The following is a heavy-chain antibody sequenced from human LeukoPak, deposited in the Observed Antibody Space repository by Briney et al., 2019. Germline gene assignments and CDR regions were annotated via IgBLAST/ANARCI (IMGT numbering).Heavy chain of an antibody. J-gene: IGHJ4*02. Sequence: GASVKVSCKASGYIFTNYGISWVRQAPGQGLEWMGIINPSVGSTTYAQEFQGRVTMTRDTSTSTVYMELSSLRSEDTAVYYCARLLGATTSTHFDYWGQGTLVTVSS. D-gene: IGHD1-26*01. CDR3: ARLLGATTSTHFDY. CDR2: INPSVGST. CDR1: GYIFTNYG. V-gene: IGHV1-46*01.